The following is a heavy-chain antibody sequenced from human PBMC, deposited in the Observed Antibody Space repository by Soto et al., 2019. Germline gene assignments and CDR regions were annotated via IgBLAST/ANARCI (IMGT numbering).Heavy chain of an antibody. V-gene: IGHV3-48*03. J-gene: IGHJ6*02. Sequence: EVQLVESGGGLVQPGGSLRLSCAASGFTFSSYEMNWVRQAPGKGLEWVSYISSSGSSIYYADSVKGRFTSSRDNAKNSLYLQMNSLSAEDTAVYYRARPQGSWNYYYYGMDVWGQGTTVTVSS. D-gene: IGHD6-13*01. CDR1: GFTFSSYE. CDR2: ISSSGSSI. CDR3: ARPQGSWNYYYYGMDV.